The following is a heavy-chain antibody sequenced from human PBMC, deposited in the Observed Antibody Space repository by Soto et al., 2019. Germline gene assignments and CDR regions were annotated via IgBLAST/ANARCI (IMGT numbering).Heavy chain of an antibody. V-gene: IGHV1-69*01. CDR3: ASLIRDCSSTSCYYYYGMDV. Sequence: QVQLVQSGAEVKKPGSSVKVSCKASGGTFSSYAISWVRQAPGQWLEWMGGIIPIFGTANYAQKFQGRVTITADESTSTAYMELSSLRSEDTAVYYCASLIRDCSSTSCYYYYGMDVWGQGTTVTVSS. D-gene: IGHD2-2*01. CDR1: GGTFSSYA. J-gene: IGHJ6*02. CDR2: IIPIFGTA.